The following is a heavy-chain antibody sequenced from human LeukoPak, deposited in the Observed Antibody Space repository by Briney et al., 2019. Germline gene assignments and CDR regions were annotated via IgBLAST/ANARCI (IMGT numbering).Heavy chain of an antibody. D-gene: IGHD3-3*01. CDR3: ARAGVVIAGTNWFDP. Sequence: SETLSLTCTVSGGSISSYYWSWIRQPAGKGLEWIGRIYTSGSTNYNPSLKSRVTMSVDTSKSQFSLKLSSVTAADTAVYYCARAGVVIAGTNWFDPWGQGTLVTVSS. J-gene: IGHJ5*02. CDR2: IYTSGST. V-gene: IGHV4-4*07. CDR1: GGSISSYY.